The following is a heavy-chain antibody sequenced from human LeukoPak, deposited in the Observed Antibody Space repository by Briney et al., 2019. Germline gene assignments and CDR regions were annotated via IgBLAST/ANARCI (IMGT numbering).Heavy chain of an antibody. J-gene: IGHJ6*03. CDR1: GFTFDDYG. CDR3: ARDSGYSYGIHYYYYMDV. V-gene: IGHV3-20*04. Sequence: GGSLRLSCAASGFTFDDYGMSWVRQAPGKGLEWVSGINWNGGSTGYADSVKGRFTISRDNAKYSLYLQMNSLRAEDTALYYCARDSGYSYGIHYYYYMDVWGKGTTVTVSS. D-gene: IGHD5-18*01. CDR2: INWNGGST.